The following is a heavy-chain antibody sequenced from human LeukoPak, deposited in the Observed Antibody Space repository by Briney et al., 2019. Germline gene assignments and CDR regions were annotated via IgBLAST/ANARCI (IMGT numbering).Heavy chain of an antibody. CDR2: IYYSGST. Sequence: ASETLSLTCTVSGGSISSYYWSWIRQPPGKGLEWIGYIYYSGSTNYNPSLKSRVTISVDTSKNQFSLKLSSVTAADTAVYYCARVDYYGSGNPEDYWGQGTLVTVSS. D-gene: IGHD3-10*01. CDR3: ARVDYYGSGNPEDY. CDR1: GGSISSYY. V-gene: IGHV4-59*01. J-gene: IGHJ4*02.